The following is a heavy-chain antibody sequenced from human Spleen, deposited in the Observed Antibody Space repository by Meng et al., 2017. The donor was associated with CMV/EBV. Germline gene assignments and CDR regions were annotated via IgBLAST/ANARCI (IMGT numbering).Heavy chain of an antibody. V-gene: IGHV3-7*01. CDR1: GFHFGTYW. J-gene: IGHJ4*02. D-gene: IGHD2-2*01. CDR3: ARDATLPDY. CDR2: INQDASQK. Sequence: GGSLRLSCAGSGFHFGTYWMTWVRQAPGKALEWVANINQDASQKNYVDSVEGRFTISRDNAKNSMYLQMNSLRAEDTAVYYCARDATLPDYWGQGTLVTVSS.